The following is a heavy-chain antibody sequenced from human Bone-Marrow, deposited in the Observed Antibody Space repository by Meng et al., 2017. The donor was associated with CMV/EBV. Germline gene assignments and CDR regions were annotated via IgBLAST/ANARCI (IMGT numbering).Heavy chain of an antibody. J-gene: IGHJ3*02. CDR1: GYTFTSYY. Sequence: ASVKVSCKASGYTFTSYYMHWVRQAPGQGLEWMGIINPSGGSTSYAQKFQGRVTMTRDTSTTTVYMEMCSLRSEDTAVYYCARDGVVPAACDIWGQGTMVTVSS. CDR2: INPSGGST. CDR3: ARDGVVPAACDI. D-gene: IGHD2-2*01. V-gene: IGHV1-46*01.